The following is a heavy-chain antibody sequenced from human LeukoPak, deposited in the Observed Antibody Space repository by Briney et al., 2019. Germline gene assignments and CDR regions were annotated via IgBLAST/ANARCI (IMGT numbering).Heavy chain of an antibody. CDR3: ATILHSSGWIYFDY. CDR1: GFTFSSYS. J-gene: IGHJ4*02. V-gene: IGHV3-48*01. D-gene: IGHD6-19*01. CDR2: ISSSSSTV. Sequence: GGSLRLSCAASGFTFSSYSMNWVRQAPGKGLEWVSYISSSSSTVYYADSVKGRFTISRDTSKNTLYLQMNSLRAEDTAVYYCATILHSSGWIYFDYWGQGTLVTVSS.